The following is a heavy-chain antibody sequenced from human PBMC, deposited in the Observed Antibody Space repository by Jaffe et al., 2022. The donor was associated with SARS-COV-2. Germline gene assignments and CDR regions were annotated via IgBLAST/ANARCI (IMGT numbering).Heavy chain of an antibody. CDR1: GFTFSSFD. Sequence: EVQLVESGGGLVQPGGSLRLSCAASGFTFSSFDMHWVRQGTGKGLEWVSGIGATGDAFYPGSVKGRFTISRESAKNSLSLQMNSLRAGDTAVYYCARGILTSDGYYYLDHWGQGTLVTVSS. J-gene: IGHJ4*02. CDR2: IGATGDA. D-gene: IGHD3-22*01. V-gene: IGHV3-13*01. CDR3: ARGILTSDGYYYLDH.